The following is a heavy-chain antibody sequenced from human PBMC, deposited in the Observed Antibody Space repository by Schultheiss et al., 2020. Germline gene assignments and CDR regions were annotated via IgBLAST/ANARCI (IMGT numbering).Heavy chain of an antibody. CDR1: GGSISSSSYY. J-gene: IGHJ6*02. Sequence: SETLSLTCTVSGGSISSSSYYWGWIRQPPGKGLEWIGYIYYSGSTNYNPSLKSRVTISVDTSKNQFSLKLSSVTAADTAVYYCARDGDPRHYYYYGMDVWGQGTTVTVSS. V-gene: IGHV4-61*01. CDR3: ARDGDPRHYYYYGMDV. D-gene: IGHD7-27*01. CDR2: IYYSGST.